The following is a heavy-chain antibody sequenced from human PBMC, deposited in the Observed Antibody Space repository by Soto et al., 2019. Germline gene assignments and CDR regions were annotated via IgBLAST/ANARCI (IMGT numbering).Heavy chain of an antibody. CDR1: GGSISSSSYY. CDR2: IYYSGST. Sequence: QLQLQESGPGLVKPSETLSLTCTVSGGSISSSSYYWGWIRQPPGKGLEWIGSIYYSGSTYYNRSPKSRVTISVDTSKNPFSLKLSSVTASDTAVYYCARLEVEVATDWGQGTLVTVSA. V-gene: IGHV4-39*01. D-gene: IGHD5-12*01. CDR3: ARLEVEVATD. J-gene: IGHJ4*02.